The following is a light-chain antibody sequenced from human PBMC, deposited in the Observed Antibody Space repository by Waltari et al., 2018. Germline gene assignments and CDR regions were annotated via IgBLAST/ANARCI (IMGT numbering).Light chain of an antibody. CDR3: QSEVNSRTYAIL. J-gene: IGLJ2*01. CDR2: KDN. Sequence: SYELTQPPSVSVSPGQTARITCSGDALAQQYAYWYQQKPGQAPMLLIYKDNERPSGIPERFSGSSSGTTVTLTISGGQAEDEADYYCQSEVNSRTYAILFGGGTKVTVL. V-gene: IGLV3-25*03. CDR1: ALAQQY.